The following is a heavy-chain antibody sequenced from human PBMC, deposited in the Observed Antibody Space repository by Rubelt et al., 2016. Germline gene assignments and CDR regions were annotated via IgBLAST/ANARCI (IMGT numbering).Heavy chain of an antibody. CDR2: INHSGST. CDR3: TIGYGDPLR. CDR1: GGSFSGYY. V-gene: IGHV4-34*01. Sequence: QVQLQQWGAGLLKPSETLSLTCAVYGGSFSGYYWSWIRQPPGKGLEWIGEINHSGSTNYNPSLKSRVTIAVDTCKNQFSLKLSSVTAADTAVYCCTIGYGDPLRWGQGTLVTVSS. J-gene: IGHJ4*02. D-gene: IGHD4-17*01.